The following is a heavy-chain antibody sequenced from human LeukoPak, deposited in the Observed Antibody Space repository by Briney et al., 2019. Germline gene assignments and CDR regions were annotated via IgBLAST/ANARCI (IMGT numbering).Heavy chain of an antibody. V-gene: IGHV3-7*04. J-gene: IGHJ1*01. D-gene: IGHD2-2*01. CDR2: IKQDRSEK. Sequence: GGSLRLSCAASGLTFSSYWMSWVRQAPGKGLEWVANIKQDRSEKYYVDSVKGRFTISRANAKNPLYLQMNSLRPEDTAVYYCARALGYCSSTSCYPLEYFQHWGQGTLVTVSS. CDR3: ARALGYCSSTSCYPLEYFQH. CDR1: GLTFSSYW.